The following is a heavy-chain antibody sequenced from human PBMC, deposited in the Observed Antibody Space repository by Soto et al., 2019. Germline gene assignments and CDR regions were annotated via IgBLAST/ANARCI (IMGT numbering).Heavy chain of an antibody. Sequence: QVQLQESGPGLVKPSGTLSLTCAVSGGSISSTKWWTWVRPPPGKGLEWIAEISHSEGSDYNPSLKSRVAMSLDNSKNQCSLRLSSVTAADTAVYYCATQTISYTWDVWGQGTTVTVS. CDR2: ISHSEGS. CDR1: GGSISSTKW. V-gene: IGHV4-4*02. J-gene: IGHJ6*02. D-gene: IGHD4-4*01. CDR3: ATQTISYTWDV.